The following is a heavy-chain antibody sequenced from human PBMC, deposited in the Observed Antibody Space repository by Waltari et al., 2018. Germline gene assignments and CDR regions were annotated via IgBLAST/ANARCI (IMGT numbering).Heavy chain of an antibody. J-gene: IGHJ4*02. CDR2: INQSGRP. Sequence: QVQLQQWGAGLLKPSETLSLTCGVAGVSFRNFSWSWIRQPPGKGLEWIGEINQSGRPNYNPSLKSRVTISIDTSGNRLSLRLNSVAAADSAVYYCARAPKPVAVNYFDFWGQGTPVTVSS. V-gene: IGHV4-34*01. CDR3: ARAPKPVAVNYFDF. D-gene: IGHD6-19*01. CDR1: GVSFRNFS.